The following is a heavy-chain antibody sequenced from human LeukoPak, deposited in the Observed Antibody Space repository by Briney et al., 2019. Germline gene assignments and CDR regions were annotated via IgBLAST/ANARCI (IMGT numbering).Heavy chain of an antibody. CDR3: ARQPFTIFGVVGYFDY. Sequence: SVKVSCKASGGTFSSQAISWVRQAPGQGLQWMGGIIPIFGTANYAQKFQGRVTITADESTSTAYMELSSLRSKDTAVYYCARQPFTIFGVVGYFDYWGQGTLVTVSS. CDR2: IIPIFGTA. V-gene: IGHV1-69*13. CDR1: GGTFSSQA. J-gene: IGHJ4*02. D-gene: IGHD3-3*01.